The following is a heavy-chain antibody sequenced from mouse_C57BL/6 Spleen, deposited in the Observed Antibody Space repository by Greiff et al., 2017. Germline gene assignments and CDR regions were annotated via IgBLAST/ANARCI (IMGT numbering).Heavy chain of an antibody. CDR3: ARYYGSSPWYFDV. CDR1: VFTFSSYG. D-gene: IGHD1-1*01. J-gene: IGHJ1*03. Sequence: EVKLMESGGDLVKPGGSLKLSCAASVFTFSSYGMSWVRQTPDKRLEWVATISSGGSYTYYPDSVKGRFTISRDNAKNTLYLQMSSLKSEDTAMYYCARYYGSSPWYFDVWGTGTTVTVSS. V-gene: IGHV5-6*01. CDR2: ISSGGSYT.